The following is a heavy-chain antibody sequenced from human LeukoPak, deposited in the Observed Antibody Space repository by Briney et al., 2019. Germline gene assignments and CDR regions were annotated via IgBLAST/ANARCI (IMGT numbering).Heavy chain of an antibody. CDR1: RFTFSSYW. CDR3: AFGLWFGELLFDY. D-gene: IGHD3-10*01. Sequence: GGSLRLSCAASRFTFSSYWMSWVRQAPGKGLEWVANIKQDGSEKYYVDSVKGRFTISRDDAKNSLYLQVNSLRAEDTAVYYCAFGLWFGELLFDYGGQGTLVTVSS. V-gene: IGHV3-7*01. J-gene: IGHJ4*02. CDR2: IKQDGSEK.